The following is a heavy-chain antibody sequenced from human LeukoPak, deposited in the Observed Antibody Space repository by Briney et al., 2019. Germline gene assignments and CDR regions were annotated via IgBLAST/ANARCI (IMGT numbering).Heavy chain of an antibody. CDR1: GYTFTRYA. CDR2: INGGNGNT. CDR3: ARGGYDFWSGNYYGMDV. Sequence: ASVKASCKTSGYTFTRYAIHWVRQAPGQRLEWMGWINGGNGNTKYSQKFQGRVTITRDTSASTVYMELRSLRSEDTAVYYCARGGYDFWSGNYYGMDVWGQGTTVTVSS. V-gene: IGHV1-3*01. J-gene: IGHJ6*02. D-gene: IGHD3-3*01.